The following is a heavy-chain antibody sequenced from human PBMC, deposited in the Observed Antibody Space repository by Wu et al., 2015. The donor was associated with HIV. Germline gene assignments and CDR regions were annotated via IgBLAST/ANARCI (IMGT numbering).Heavy chain of an antibody. V-gene: IGHV1-69*05. CDR2: VIPLFGVE. CDR1: YILTSHP. J-gene: IGHJ3*01. D-gene: IGHD2-15*01. Sequence: QAQLVQSGPEAKRPGASVNVSCKASYILTSHPIGWVRQAPGQGLEWMGGVIPLFGVESYAQKFHDRVKITTDESSITAYMDLSGLSSDDTAMYYCARVSVRRRDCSGASCRVSILDAFNVWGQGTLVTVSS. CDR3: ARVSVRRRDCSGASCRVSILDAFNV.